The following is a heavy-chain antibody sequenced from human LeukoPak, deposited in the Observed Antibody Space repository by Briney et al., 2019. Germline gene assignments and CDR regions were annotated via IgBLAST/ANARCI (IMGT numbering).Heavy chain of an antibody. Sequence: GGSLGLSCAASGFGFSNFWMSWVRQAPGKGPEWVANIKEDGSLKNYVDSVEGRFTVSRDNAKNTLYLQMNSLRLEDTAVYYCVRDWAPASMQAAPFDCWGQGTLVTVSS. CDR3: VRDWAPASMQAAPFDC. CDR2: IKEDGSLK. CDR1: GFGFSNFW. J-gene: IGHJ4*02. D-gene: IGHD2/OR15-2a*01. V-gene: IGHV3-7*01.